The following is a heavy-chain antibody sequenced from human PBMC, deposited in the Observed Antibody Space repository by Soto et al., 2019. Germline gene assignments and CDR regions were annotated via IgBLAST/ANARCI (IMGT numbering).Heavy chain of an antibody. J-gene: IGHJ3*01. Sequence: SQTLSLTCAISGDSVSSNSAGWNWIRQSPSRGLEWLGKTYYRSKWYNEYAESLKSRITINPDTSKNQFSLQLNSVTPEDTAVYYCARAGGAVIGKNDFDVWGQGTVVTVSS. CDR1: GDSVSSNSAG. V-gene: IGHV6-1*01. D-gene: IGHD2-21*01. CDR2: TYYRSKWYN. CDR3: ARAGGAVIGKNDFDV.